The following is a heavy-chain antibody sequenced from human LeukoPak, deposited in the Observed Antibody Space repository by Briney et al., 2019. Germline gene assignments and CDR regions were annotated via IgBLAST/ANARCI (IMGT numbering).Heavy chain of an antibody. CDR2: INHSGST. D-gene: IGHD4-17*01. J-gene: IGHJ4*02. V-gene: IGHV4-34*01. CDR1: GGSFSGYY. CDR3: AGYADYGDYAGGYFDY. Sequence: NTSETLSLTCAVYGGSFSGYYRSWIRQPPGKGLEWIGEINHSGSTNYNPSLKSRVTISVDTSKNQFSLKLSSVTAADTAVYYCAGYADYGDYAGGYFDYWGQGTLVTVSS.